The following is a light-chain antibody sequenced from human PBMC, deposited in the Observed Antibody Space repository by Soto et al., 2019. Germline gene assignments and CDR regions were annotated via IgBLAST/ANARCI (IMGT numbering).Light chain of an antibody. J-gene: IGLJ2*01. CDR3: AAWDDSLNGVV. CDR1: ISNIGSNT. CDR2: SNN. Sequence: QSVLTQPPSASWTPGQRVTISCSGSISNIGSNTVNWYQQLPGTAPKLLIYSNNQRPSGVPDRFSGSKSGTSASLAISGLQSEDEADYYCAAWDDSLNGVVFGGGTKLTVL. V-gene: IGLV1-44*01.